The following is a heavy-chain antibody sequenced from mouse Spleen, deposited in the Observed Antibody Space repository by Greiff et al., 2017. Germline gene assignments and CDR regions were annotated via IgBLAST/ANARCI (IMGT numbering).Heavy chain of an antibody. V-gene: IGHV5-12*02. J-gene: IGHJ3*01. D-gene: IGHD1-1*01. CDR1: GFTFSDYY. CDR3: ARGPYGSAYDWFAY. CDR2: VSNGGSST. Sequence: EVQLVESGGGLVQPGVSLKLSCATSGFTFSDYYMYWVRQTPEKRLEWVAYVSNGGSSTYYSDTVKGRFTISRDNAKNTLYLQMGRLKSEDTAMYYCARGPYGSAYDWFAYWGQGTLVTVSA.